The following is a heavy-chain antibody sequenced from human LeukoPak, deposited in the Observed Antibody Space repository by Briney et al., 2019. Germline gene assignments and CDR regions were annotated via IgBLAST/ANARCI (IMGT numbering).Heavy chain of an antibody. V-gene: IGHV4-39*07. CDR3: ARDIRDGYYNWFDP. D-gene: IGHD5-24*01. CDR2: FYSGGST. Sequence: SETLSLTCTVFGDCISGSKYFWGWIRQPPGKGREWVGNFYSGGSTYYNPSLKSRVTISVDTSKNQFSLKLSSVTAADTAVYYCARDIRDGYYNWFDPWGQGTLVTVSS. J-gene: IGHJ5*02. CDR1: GDCISGSKYF.